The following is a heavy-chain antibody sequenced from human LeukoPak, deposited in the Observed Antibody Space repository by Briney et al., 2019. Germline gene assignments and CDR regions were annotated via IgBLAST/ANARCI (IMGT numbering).Heavy chain of an antibody. CDR3: AKDLTYTDTGGFDP. D-gene: IGHD3-10*01. V-gene: IGHV4-4*02. CDR2: IYHSGST. CDR1: GGSISSSNW. J-gene: IGHJ5*02. Sequence: SETLSLTCTVSGGSISSSNWWSWVRQPPGKGLEWVGEIYHSGSTNYNPSLKSRLTMSVDKSKNQLSLKLNSVTAADTAMYYCAKDLTYTDTGGFDPWGQGTLVTVSS.